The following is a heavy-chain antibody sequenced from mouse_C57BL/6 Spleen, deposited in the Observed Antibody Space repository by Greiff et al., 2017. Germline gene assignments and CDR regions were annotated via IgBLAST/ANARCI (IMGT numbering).Heavy chain of an antibody. CDR1: GYTFTSYW. CDR2: IDPSDSYT. V-gene: IGHV1-69*01. J-gene: IGHJ2*01. D-gene: IGHD1-1*02. Sequence: QVQLQQPGAELVMPGASVKLSCKASGYTFTSYWMHWVKQRPGQGLEWIGEIDPSDSYTNYNQKFKGKSTLTVDKSSSTAYMQLSSLTSEDSAVYYCARGWADFDYWGQGTTLTVSS. CDR3: ARGWADFDY.